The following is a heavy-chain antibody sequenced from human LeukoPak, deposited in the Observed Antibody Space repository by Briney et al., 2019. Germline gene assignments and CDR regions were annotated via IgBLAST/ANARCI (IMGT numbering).Heavy chain of an antibody. CDR1: GGSFSGYY. J-gene: IGHJ4*02. Sequence: SETLSLTCAVYGGSFSGYYWSWIRQPPGKGLEWIGEINHSGSTNYNPSLKSRVTISVDTSKNQFSLKLSSVTAADTAVYYCAGAVWCGGDCSTFDYWGQGTLVTVSS. CDR2: INHSGST. D-gene: IGHD2-21*02. CDR3: AGAVWCGGDCSTFDY. V-gene: IGHV4-34*01.